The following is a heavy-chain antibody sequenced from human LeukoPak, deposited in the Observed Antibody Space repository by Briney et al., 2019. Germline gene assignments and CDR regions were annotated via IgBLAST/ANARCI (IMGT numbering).Heavy chain of an antibody. D-gene: IGHD6-19*01. J-gene: IGHJ4*02. V-gene: IGHV3-7*01. Sequence: PGGSLRLSCAASGFQFSRHWIHWACQIPGKGLGWVANINQDGSGQYYVDSVKGRFTISRDNAKNSLSLQMNSLRAEDTAMYYCARKVGKYSGWYNYWGQGTLVTVSS. CDR2: INQDGSGQ. CDR3: ARKVGKYSGWYNY. CDR1: GFQFSRHW.